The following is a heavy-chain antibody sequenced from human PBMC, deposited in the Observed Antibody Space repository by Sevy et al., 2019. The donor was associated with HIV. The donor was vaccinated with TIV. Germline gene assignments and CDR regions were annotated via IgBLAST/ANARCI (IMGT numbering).Heavy chain of an antibody. D-gene: IGHD2-15*01. J-gene: IGHJ4*02. CDR1: GGSISSYY. CDR3: AREVGGYCNGGNCYWDY. Sequence: SETLSLTCTVSGGSISSYYWNWIRQPAGKGLEWIGRIYTSGSTNYNPSLKSRVTMSVDTSKNQFSLKLSSVTAADTAVYYCAREVGGYCNGGNCYWDYWGQGTLVTVSS. V-gene: IGHV4-4*07. CDR2: IYTSGST.